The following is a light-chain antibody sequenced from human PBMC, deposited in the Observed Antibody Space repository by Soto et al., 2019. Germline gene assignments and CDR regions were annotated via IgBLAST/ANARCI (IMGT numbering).Light chain of an antibody. J-gene: IGKJ5*01. CDR3: QQLLSYPIT. V-gene: IGKV1-5*01. CDR1: QTISSW. Sequence: DIQMTQSPSTLSASVGDRVTVTCRASQTISSWLAWYQQKPGKAPKLLIYDASNLESGVPPRFSGSGSGTSFTLTISSLQPEDFATYYCQQLLSYPITFGQGTRLEIK. CDR2: DAS.